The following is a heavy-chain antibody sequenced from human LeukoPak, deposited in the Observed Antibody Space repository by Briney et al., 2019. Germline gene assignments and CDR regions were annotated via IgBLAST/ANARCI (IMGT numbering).Heavy chain of an antibody. CDR1: GGSFSGYY. CDR2: INHSGST. CDR3: ARGRVGYCTNGVCPFASYYYYGMDV. J-gene: IGHJ6*02. V-gene: IGHV4-34*01. D-gene: IGHD2-8*01. Sequence: SETLSLTCAVYGGSFSGYYWSWIRQPPGKGLEWIGEINHSGSTNYNPSLKSRVTISVDTSKNQFSLKLSSVTAADTAVYYCARGRVGYCTNGVCPFASYYYYGMDVWGQGTTVTVSS.